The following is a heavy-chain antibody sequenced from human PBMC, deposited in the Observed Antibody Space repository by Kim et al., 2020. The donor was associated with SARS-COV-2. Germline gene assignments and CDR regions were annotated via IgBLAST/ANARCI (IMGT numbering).Heavy chain of an antibody. CDR2: TRNKANSYTT. V-gene: IGHV3-72*01. J-gene: IGHJ6*02. Sequence: GGSLRLSCAASGFTFSDHFMDWVRQAPGKGLEWVGRTRNKANSYTTEYAASVKGRFTISRDDSKNSLYLQINSLKTEDTAVYYCPRERREQTTYYGMDVWGQGTTVTVSS. CDR1: GFTFSDHF. D-gene: IGHD4-17*01. CDR3: PRERREQTTYYGMDV.